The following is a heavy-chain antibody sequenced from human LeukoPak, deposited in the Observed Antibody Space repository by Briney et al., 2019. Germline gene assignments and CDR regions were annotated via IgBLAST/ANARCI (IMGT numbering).Heavy chain of an antibody. CDR2: IHYSGST. CDR3: ARGGSSWYADY. V-gene: IGHV4-59*11. CDR1: GGSMSSHF. D-gene: IGHD6-13*01. J-gene: IGHJ4*02. Sequence: SETLSLTCSVSGGSMSSHFWTWIRQPPEKGLEWIGYIHYSGSTSYNPSLKSRVTMSVDTSNDQFSLKVSSVTAADTAVYYCARGGSSWYADYWGQGTLVTDSS.